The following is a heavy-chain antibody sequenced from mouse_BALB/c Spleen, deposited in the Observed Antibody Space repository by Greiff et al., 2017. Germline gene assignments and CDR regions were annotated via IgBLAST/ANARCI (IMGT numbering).Heavy chain of an antibody. Sequence: VKLMESGPGLVQPSQSLSITCTVSGFSLTSYGVHWVRQSPGKGLEWLGVIWSGGSTDYNAAFISRLSISKDNSKSQVFFKMNSLQADDTAIYYCARNGADGSGYYFDYWGQGTTLTVSS. CDR1: GFSLTSYG. CDR3: ARNGADGSGYYFDY. D-gene: IGHD3-2*01. J-gene: IGHJ2*01. V-gene: IGHV2-4-1*01. CDR2: IWSGGST.